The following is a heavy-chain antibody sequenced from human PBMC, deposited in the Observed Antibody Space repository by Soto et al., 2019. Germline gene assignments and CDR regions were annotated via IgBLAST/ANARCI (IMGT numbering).Heavy chain of an antibody. J-gene: IGHJ3*02. CDR3: AKVTYSSSWYDAFDI. CDR1: GFTFSSYA. D-gene: IGHD6-13*01. V-gene: IGHV3-23*01. CDR2: ISGSGGST. Sequence: GESLKISCAASGFTFSSYAMSWVRQAPGKGLEWVSAISGSGGSTYYADSVKGRFTISRDNSKNTLYLQMNSLRAEDTAVYYCAKVTYSSSWYDAFDIWGQGTMVTVSS.